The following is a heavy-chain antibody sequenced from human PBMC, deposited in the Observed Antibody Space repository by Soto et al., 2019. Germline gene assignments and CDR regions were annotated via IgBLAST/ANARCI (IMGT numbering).Heavy chain of an antibody. CDR1: GFTFSSYG. CDR3: ARGQYSGYDYLDY. Sequence: GGSLRLSCAASGFTFSSYGMHWVRQAPGKGLEWVAVIWYDGSNKYYADSVKGRFTISRDNSKNTLYLQMNSLRAEDTAVYYCARGQYSGYDYLDYWGQGTLVTVSS. J-gene: IGHJ4*02. V-gene: IGHV3-33*01. D-gene: IGHD5-12*01. CDR2: IWYDGSNK.